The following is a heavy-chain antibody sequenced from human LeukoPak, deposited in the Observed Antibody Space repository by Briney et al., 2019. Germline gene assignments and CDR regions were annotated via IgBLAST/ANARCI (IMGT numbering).Heavy chain of an antibody. CDR2: ISGSGDST. CDR1: GFTFSSYA. J-gene: IGHJ4*02. D-gene: IGHD3-22*01. V-gene: IGHV3-23*01. CDR3: ARRDYYESSGLY. Sequence: GGSLRLSCAASGFTFSSYAMSWVRQAPGKGLEWVSAISGSGDSTYYADSVKGRFTISRDNSKNTLYLQMNSLRAEDTAVYYCARRDYYESSGLYWGQGTLVTVSS.